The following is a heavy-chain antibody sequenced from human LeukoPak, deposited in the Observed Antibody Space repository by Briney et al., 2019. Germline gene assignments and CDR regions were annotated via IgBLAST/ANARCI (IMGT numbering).Heavy chain of an antibody. V-gene: IGHV5-51*01. D-gene: IGHD1-1*01. CDR3: ARRLKISQGGTTDY. J-gene: IGHJ4*02. Sequence: GESLKISCKTSGYSFTSYWIGWVRQLPGKGLEWMEIIYPSDSDTRYSPSFQGQVTISADRSITTAYLQWSSLKASDTAIYYCARRLKISQGGTTDYWGQGTLVTVSS. CDR2: IYPSDSDT. CDR1: GYSFTSYW.